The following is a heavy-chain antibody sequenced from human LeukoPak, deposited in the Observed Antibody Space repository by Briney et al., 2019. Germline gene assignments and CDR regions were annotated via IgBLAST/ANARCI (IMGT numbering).Heavy chain of an antibody. CDR1: GFTFDDYA. CDR2: ISWNSGSI. J-gene: IGHJ2*01. V-gene: IGHV3-9*01. Sequence: GGSLRLSCAASGFTFDDYAMHWVRQAPGKGLEWVSGISWNSGSIGYADSVKGRFTISRDNAKNSLYLQMNSLRAEDTALYYCAKDKTSIAAAFDLWAVAPWSLSPQ. CDR3: AKDKTSIAAAFDL. D-gene: IGHD6-13*01.